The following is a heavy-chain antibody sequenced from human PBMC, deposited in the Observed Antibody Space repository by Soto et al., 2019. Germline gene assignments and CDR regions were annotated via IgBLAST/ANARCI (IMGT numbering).Heavy chain of an antibody. CDR2: LYYTGRT. J-gene: IGHJ4*02. Sequence: PSETLSLTCTVSGGAVSAGSYYWSWIRQPPGKGLEWIGFLYYTGRTNYNPSLKSRVTMSLDTSKNQFSLKLSSVTAADTAVYYCARSLRITMVRGVFYFDYWGQGTLVTVSS. CDR1: GGAVSAGSYY. D-gene: IGHD3-10*01. CDR3: ARSLRITMVRGVFYFDY. V-gene: IGHV4-61*01.